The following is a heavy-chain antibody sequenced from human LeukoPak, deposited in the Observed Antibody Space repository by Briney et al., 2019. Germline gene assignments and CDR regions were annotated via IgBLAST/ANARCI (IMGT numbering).Heavy chain of an antibody. V-gene: IGHV1-2*06. Sequence: ASVKVSCKASGYTFTGYYMHWVRQAPGQRLEWMGRINPNSGGTNYAQKFQGRVTMTRDTSISTAYMELSRLRSDDTAVYYCARAFLFLPWPGDYWGQGTLVTVSS. CDR1: GYTFTGYY. CDR3: ARAFLFLPWPGDY. CDR2: INPNSGGT. J-gene: IGHJ4*02. D-gene: IGHD2/OR15-2a*01.